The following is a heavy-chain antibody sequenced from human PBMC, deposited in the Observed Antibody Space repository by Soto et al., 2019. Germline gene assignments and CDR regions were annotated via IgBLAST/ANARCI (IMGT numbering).Heavy chain of an antibody. Sequence: TLSLTCTVSGGSISSGGYYWNWIRQHPGKGLEWIGYIYYGGSTYYDPSLKSRVTMSVDTSNNQLSLKLRSVTAADTALYYCARTMPRGVSDSWGQGTLVTVSS. CDR3: ARTMPRGVSDS. D-gene: IGHD3-10*01. CDR2: IYYGGST. CDR1: GGSISSGGYY. J-gene: IGHJ5*01. V-gene: IGHV4-31*03.